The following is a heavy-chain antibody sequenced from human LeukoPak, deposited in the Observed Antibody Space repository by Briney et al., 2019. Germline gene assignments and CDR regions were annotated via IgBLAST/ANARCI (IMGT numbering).Heavy chain of an antibody. Sequence: SETLSLTCTVSGGSISSYYWSWIRQPPGKGLEWIGYIYTSGCANYNPSLKSRVTISVDTSKNQFSLKLSSVTAADTAVYYCARLEVAHGRYFDYWGQGTLVTVSS. V-gene: IGHV4-4*09. CDR1: GGSISSYY. J-gene: IGHJ4*02. D-gene: IGHD1-26*01. CDR2: IYTSGCA. CDR3: ARLEVAHGRYFDY.